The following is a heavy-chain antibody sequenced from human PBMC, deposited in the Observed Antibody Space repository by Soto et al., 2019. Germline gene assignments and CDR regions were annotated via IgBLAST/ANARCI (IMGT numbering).Heavy chain of an antibody. CDR1: GFTFSIYI. Sequence: GGSLRLSCAASGFTFSIYIMTWVRQAPGKGLEWVSYISSSTTTIYYADSVKGRFTISRDNAKNSVSLQMNSLRAEDTAVYYCVRGADTANYWGQGTLVTVSS. CDR3: VRGADTANY. J-gene: IGHJ4*02. D-gene: IGHD5-18*01. CDR2: ISSSTTTI. V-gene: IGHV3-48*01.